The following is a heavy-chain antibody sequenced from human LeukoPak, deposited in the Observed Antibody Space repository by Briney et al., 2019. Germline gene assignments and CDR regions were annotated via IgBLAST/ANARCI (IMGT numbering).Heavy chain of an antibody. J-gene: IGHJ6*02. V-gene: IGHV4-59*01. CDR1: GGSISSYY. CDR3: ARLNPRYCSSTSCRRGYYYGMDV. D-gene: IGHD2-2*01. CDR2: IYYSGST. Sequence: PSETLSLTCTVSGGSISSYYWSWIRQPPGKGLEWIGYIYYSGSTNYNPSLKSRVTISVDTSKNQFSLKLSSVTAADTAVYYCARLNPRYCSSTSCRRGYYYGMDVWGQGTTVTVSS.